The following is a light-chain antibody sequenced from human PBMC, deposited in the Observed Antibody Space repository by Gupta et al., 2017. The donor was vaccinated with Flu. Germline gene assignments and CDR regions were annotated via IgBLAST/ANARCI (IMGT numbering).Light chain of an antibody. CDR1: ESIGNY. CDR3: QQSYITPRT. Sequence: PSSVSASVGDRVTINCRASESIGNYLNWYQQKGGTAPKLLIYGASSVQSGVPSRFSGSRTGTDLTLTIRSLQPEDFATYYCQQSYITPRTFGPGTKVEIK. V-gene: IGKV1-39*01. J-gene: IGKJ1*01. CDR2: GAS.